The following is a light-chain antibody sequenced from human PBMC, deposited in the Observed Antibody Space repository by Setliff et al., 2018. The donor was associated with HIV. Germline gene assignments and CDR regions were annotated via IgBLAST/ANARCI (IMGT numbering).Light chain of an antibody. CDR2: DVH. CDR1: SNDIGYDY. Sequence: QSVLTQPASVSGSPRQSITISCTGTSNDIGYDYVSWYQQHPGKAPRLLIYDVHNRFSGVSDRFSGSRSGNMASLTISGLQDEDEADYYCSSYSDSSTLVFGGGTKVTV. V-gene: IGLV2-14*03. J-gene: IGLJ2*01. CDR3: SSYSDSSTLV.